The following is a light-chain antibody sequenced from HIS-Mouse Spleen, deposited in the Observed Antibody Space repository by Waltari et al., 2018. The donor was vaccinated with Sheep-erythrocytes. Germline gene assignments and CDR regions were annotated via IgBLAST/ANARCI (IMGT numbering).Light chain of an antibody. CDR1: QSISSY. CDR2: AAS. Sequence: DIQMTQSPSSLSASVGDRVTITCRESQSISSYLNWYQQKPGKAPKLLIYAASSLQSGGPSRFSGSGSGTDFTLTISSLQPEDFATYYCQQSYSTPPLTFGGGTKVEIK. CDR3: QQSYSTPPLT. V-gene: IGKV1-39*01. J-gene: IGKJ4*01.